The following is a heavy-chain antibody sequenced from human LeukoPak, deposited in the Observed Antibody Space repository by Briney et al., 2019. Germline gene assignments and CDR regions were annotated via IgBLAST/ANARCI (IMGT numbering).Heavy chain of an antibody. V-gene: IGHV3-66*01. CDR3: ARDFTPPYGAGSYGVDY. J-gene: IGHJ4*02. D-gene: IGHD3-10*01. CDR2: IFSGGRT. CDR1: GLSVSSDY. Sequence: RGSRRLSCAASGLSVSSDYMSWVRQAAGEGLEWVSVIFSGGRTYYAESVKGRFPISRENSKTTLYLQMNSLRAEDTAVSYCARDFTPPYGAGSYGVDYWGQGTLVTVSS.